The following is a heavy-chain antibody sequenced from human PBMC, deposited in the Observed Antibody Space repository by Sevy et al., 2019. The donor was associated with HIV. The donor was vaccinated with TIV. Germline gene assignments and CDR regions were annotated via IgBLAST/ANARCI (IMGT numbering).Heavy chain of an antibody. CDR1: GGSFSGYY. CDR2: IYHSGYS. J-gene: IGHJ4*02. V-gene: IGHV4-34*01. CDR3: ARAIGTQVAGLYYFDY. D-gene: IGHD6-19*01. Sequence: SETLSLTCAVYGGSFSGYYWSWIRQPPGKGLEWIGSIYHSGYSYYNPSLKSRVTISVDTSKNQLSLRLSSVTAADTAVYYCARAIGTQVAGLYYFDYWGQGTLVTVSS.